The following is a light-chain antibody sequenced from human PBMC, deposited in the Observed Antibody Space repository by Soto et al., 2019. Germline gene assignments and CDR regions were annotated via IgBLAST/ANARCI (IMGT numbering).Light chain of an antibody. Sequence: AIQMTQSPSSLSASVGDRVTITCRASQGIRNELGWYQQRPGKAPKVLISAASSLHSGVPSRFSGSGSGTDFTLTISSLQPEDFAAYYCLQDYTYPRTCGQGTRLEIK. V-gene: IGKV1-6*01. CDR2: AAS. J-gene: IGKJ5*01. CDR1: QGIRNE. CDR3: LQDYTYPRT.